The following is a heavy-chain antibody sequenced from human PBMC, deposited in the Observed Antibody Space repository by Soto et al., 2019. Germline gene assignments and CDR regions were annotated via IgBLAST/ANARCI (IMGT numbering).Heavy chain of an antibody. CDR2: ISYNSGSI. CDR1: GFTFDHHA. D-gene: IGHD3-3*01. V-gene: IGHV3-9*01. J-gene: IGHJ4*01. CDR3: AKTRVDFCSRYFAPDFDF. Sequence: HPGGSLRLSCAASGFTFDHHAMHWVRQAPGKGLEWVSGISYNSGSIGYAASVKGRFTISRDNAKNSLYLQMNSLRVEDTALYYCAKTRVDFCSRYFAPDFDFWGHGTLVTV.